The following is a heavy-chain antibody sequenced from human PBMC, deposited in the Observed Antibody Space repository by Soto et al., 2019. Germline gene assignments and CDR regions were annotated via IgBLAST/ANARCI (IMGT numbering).Heavy chain of an antibody. CDR1: GFTFSSYA. V-gene: IGHV3-64*02. CDR2: ISSNGGST. D-gene: IGHD2-15*01. Sequence: EVPLVESGEGLVQPGGSLRLSCAASGFTFSSYAMHWVRQAPGKGLEYVSAISSNGGSTYADSVKGRFTISRDNSKNTLYLQMGSLRAEDMAVYYCARGAGWFDYWGQGTLVTVSS. CDR3: ARGAGWFDY. J-gene: IGHJ4*02.